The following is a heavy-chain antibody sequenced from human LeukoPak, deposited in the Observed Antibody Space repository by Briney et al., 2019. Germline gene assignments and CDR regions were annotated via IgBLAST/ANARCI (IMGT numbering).Heavy chain of an antibody. D-gene: IGHD3-22*01. CDR2: VKSKTDGGTT. CDR3: TTRGNSGYYLFDY. CDR1: GFTFSNAW. V-gene: IGHV3-15*07. J-gene: IGHJ4*02. Sequence: GGSLRLSCAASGFTFSNAWMNWVRQAPGKGLEWVGRVKSKTDGGTTDHAAPVKGRFIISRDDSKNTLYLQMNSLKTEDTAVYYCTTRGNSGYYLFDYWGQGTLVTVSS.